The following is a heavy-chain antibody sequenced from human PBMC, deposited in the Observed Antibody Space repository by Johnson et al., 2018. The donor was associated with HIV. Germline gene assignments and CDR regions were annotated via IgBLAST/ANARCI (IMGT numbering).Heavy chain of an antibody. J-gene: IGHJ3*02. D-gene: IGHD6-6*01. CDR3: TTTLIAALDAFDI. CDR1: GFTFSSYG. V-gene: IGHV3-30*02. Sequence: VQLVESGGGLVQPGGSLRLSCEASGFTFSSYGMHWVRQAPGKGLEWVAFIRYDGSNKYYADSVKGRFTISRDNSKNTLYLQMNSLKTEDTAVYYCTTTLIAALDAFDIWGQGTMVTVSS. CDR2: IRYDGSNK.